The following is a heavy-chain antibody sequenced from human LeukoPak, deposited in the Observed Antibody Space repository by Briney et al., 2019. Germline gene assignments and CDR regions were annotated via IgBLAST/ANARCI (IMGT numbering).Heavy chain of an antibody. CDR1: GFTFSSYA. D-gene: IGHD5-12*01. CDR3: ARAGRGLDAFDI. V-gene: IGHV3-30-3*01. Sequence: GGSLRLSCAASGFTFSSYAMPWVRQAPGKGLEWVAVISYDGSNKYYADSVKGRFTISRDNSKNTLYLQMNSLRAEDTAVYYCARAGRGLDAFDIWGQGTMVTVSS. CDR2: ISYDGSNK. J-gene: IGHJ3*02.